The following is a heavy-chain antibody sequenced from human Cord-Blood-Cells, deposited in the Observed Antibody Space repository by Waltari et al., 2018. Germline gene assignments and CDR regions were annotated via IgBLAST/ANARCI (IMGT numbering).Heavy chain of an antibody. D-gene: IGHD2-2*01. Sequence: QVQLVQPGAEVKKPSSSVKVSGKASGGTLSSYAISCVWQATGQGLDWMGGIIPIFGTANYAQKFQGRVTITADESTSTAYMELSSLRSEDTAVYYCARGEVVPAAIQDFYYYYGMDVWGQGTTVTVSS. J-gene: IGHJ6*02. CDR3: ARGEVVPAAIQDFYYYYGMDV. V-gene: IGHV1-69*01. CDR1: GGTLSSYA. CDR2: IIPIFGTA.